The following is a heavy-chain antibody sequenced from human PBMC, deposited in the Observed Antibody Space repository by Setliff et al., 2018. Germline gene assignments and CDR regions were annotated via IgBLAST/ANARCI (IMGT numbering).Heavy chain of an antibody. CDR3: VREGVDSRSSTDYRYYMDV. D-gene: IGHD3-22*01. J-gene: IGHJ6*03. CDR2: ISAYNGNT. V-gene: IGHV1-18*01. CDR1: GYTFTSYG. Sequence: ASVKVSCKASGYTFTSYGISWVRQAPGQGLEWMGWISAYNGNTNYAQKLQGRVTMTTDESTSTAFMQLSSLRSEDTAVYYCVREGVDSRSSTDYRYYMDVWGKGTTVTVSS.